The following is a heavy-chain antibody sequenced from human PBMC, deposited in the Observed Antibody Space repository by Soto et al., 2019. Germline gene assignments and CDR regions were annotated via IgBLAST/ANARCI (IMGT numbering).Heavy chain of an antibody. CDR2: INPKSGGT. CDR1: GYTFTDYG. CDR3: ARDLAKGGGSAGFDY. D-gene: IGHD1-26*01. J-gene: IGHJ4*02. Sequence: QVQLVQSGAEVKKPGASVKVSCKASGYTFTDYGISWVRQAPGQGLEWMGWINPKSGGTMYPQKFQGRVTMTWDTSISTAYMALTRLRSDDTAVYYCARDLAKGGGSAGFDYWGQGTLVTVSS. V-gene: IGHV1-2*02.